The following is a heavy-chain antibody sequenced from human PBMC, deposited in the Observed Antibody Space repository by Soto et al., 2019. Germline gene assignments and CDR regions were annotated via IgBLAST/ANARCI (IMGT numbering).Heavy chain of an antibody. D-gene: IGHD3-10*01. J-gene: IGHJ6*02. V-gene: IGHV1-69*13. CDR2: IIPIFGTA. Sequence: SVKVSCKASGGTFSSYAISWVRQAPGQGLEWMGGIIPIFGTANYAQKFEGRVTITEDESTSTAYMELRRLRSEDKAVYYCSHYYGSGRATYYYYGMDVWGQGTTVTVSS. CDR1: GGTFSSYA. CDR3: SHYYGSGRATYYYYGMDV.